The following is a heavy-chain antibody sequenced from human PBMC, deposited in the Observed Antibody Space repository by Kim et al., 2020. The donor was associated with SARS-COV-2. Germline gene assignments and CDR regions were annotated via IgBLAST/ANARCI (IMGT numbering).Heavy chain of an antibody. Sequence: SVRGRFNISRDNSKNTVYLQINSLRAEDTAVYYCARDRDGYSYGSAGMDGWGQGTTVTVSS. V-gene: IGHV3-30*07. D-gene: IGHD5-18*01. CDR3: ARDRDGYSYGSAGMDG. J-gene: IGHJ6*02.